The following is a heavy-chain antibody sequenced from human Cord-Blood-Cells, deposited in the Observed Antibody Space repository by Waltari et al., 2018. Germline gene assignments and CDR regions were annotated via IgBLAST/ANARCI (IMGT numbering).Heavy chain of an antibody. D-gene: IGHD3-10*01. V-gene: IGHV4-39*01. CDR3: ARFMVRGVIFDY. CDR2: IYYVGST. J-gene: IGHJ4*02. CDR1: GGSISSSSYY. Sequence: QLQLQESGPGLVKPSETLSLTCTVHGGSISSSSYYWGWIRQPPGKGLEWIGSIYYVGSTYYNPSLKSRVPISVDTSKNQFSLKLSSVTAADTAVYYCARFMVRGVIFDYWGQGTLVTVSS.